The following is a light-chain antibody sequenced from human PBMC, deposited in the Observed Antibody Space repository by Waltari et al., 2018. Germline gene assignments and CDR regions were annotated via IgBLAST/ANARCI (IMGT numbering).Light chain of an antibody. J-gene: IGLJ2*01. V-gene: IGLV3-19*01. CDR1: SLRKYY. CDR2: GRY. Sequence: SSELTQEPAVSVALGQTVTITCQGASLRKYYAGWYQPKPGQAPLLVIYGRYTRPSGIPDRCSASSSGDTASLTITGTQAEDEADYYCNSRDISAKHHVLFGGGTKLTVL. CDR3: NSRDISAKHHVL.